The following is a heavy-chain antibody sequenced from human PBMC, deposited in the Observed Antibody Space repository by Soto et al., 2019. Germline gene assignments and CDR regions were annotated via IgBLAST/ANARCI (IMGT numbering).Heavy chain of an antibody. CDR2: ISGGGGST. V-gene: IGHV3-23*01. J-gene: IGHJ4*02. D-gene: IGHD3-22*01. Sequence: EVQLLESGGGVVQPGGSLRLSCAASGFTFSSYAMSWVRQAPGKGLEWVSAISGGGGSTYYADSVKGRFTISRDNSKNTLYLQMNSLRAEDTAVYYCAKWNYNSSGYDLDYWGQGTLVTVSS. CDR1: GFTFSSYA. CDR3: AKWNYNSSGYDLDY.